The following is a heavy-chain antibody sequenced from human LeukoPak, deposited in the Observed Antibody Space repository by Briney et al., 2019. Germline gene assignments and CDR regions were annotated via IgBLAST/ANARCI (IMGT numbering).Heavy chain of an antibody. CDR1: GIIVSNNY. D-gene: IGHD4-17*01. CDR2: IYSGGST. Sequence: GGSLRLSCAASGIIVSNNYMSWVRQAPGKGLEWVSVIYSGGSTYYADSVKGRFTTSRDNSKNTLYLQMNSLRAEDAAVYYCTRDRIDYGDYVDYWGQGTLVTVSS. J-gene: IGHJ4*02. CDR3: TRDRIDYGDYVDY. V-gene: IGHV3-66*01.